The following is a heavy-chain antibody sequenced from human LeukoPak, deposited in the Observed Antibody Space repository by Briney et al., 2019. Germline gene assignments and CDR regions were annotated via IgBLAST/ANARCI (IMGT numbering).Heavy chain of an antibody. CDR3: ARTDSSGYPTPNNWFDP. CDR2: IYTSGST. J-gene: IGHJ5*02. V-gene: IGHV4-4*08. D-gene: IGHD3-22*01. Sequence: PSETLSLTCTVSGGSISSYYWSWIRQPPGKGLEWIGYIYTSGSTNCNPSLKSRVTMSVDTSKNQFSLKLSSVTAADTAVYYCARTDSSGYPTPNNWFDPWGQGTLVTVSS. CDR1: GGSISSYY.